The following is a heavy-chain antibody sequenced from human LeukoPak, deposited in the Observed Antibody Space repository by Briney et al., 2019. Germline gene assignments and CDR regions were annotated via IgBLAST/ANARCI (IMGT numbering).Heavy chain of an antibody. D-gene: IGHD1-1*01. V-gene: IGHV3-48*01. J-gene: IGHJ4*02. CDR1: GFTFSSYS. CDR2: ISSSSSTI. Sequence: PGGSLRLSCAASGFTFSSYSMNWVRQAPGKGLEWVSYISSSSSTIYYADSVKGRFTISRDNAKNSLYLQMNSLRAEDTAVYYCARVLSTTGTDYWGQGTLVTVSS. CDR3: ARVLSTTGTDY.